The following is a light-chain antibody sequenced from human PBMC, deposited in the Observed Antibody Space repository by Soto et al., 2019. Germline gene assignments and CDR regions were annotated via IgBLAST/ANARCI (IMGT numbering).Light chain of an antibody. Sequence: EIVMTQSPATLSVSPGERATLSCRASQSVSSNLAWYQQTPGQAPRLLIYDASTRATGVPVRFSGSGSGTEFTLTISSLQSEDSAVYYCQQYNNWPLTFGGGTKVEI. CDR2: DAS. CDR3: QQYNNWPLT. V-gene: IGKV3-15*01. CDR1: QSVSSN. J-gene: IGKJ4*01.